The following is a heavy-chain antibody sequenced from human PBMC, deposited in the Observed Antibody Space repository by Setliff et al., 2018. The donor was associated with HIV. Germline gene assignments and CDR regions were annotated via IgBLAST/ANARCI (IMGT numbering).Heavy chain of an antibody. Sequence: LSLTCTVSGGSISSDNYYRSWIRQPAGKGLEWIGRMYTSGSTNYNPSLKSRVTISVDTSKRQFSLKLSSVTAADTAVYYCAREERKAPAGSGYYYYGMDVWGQGTMVTVSS. CDR1: GGSISSDNYY. D-gene: IGHD6-13*01. V-gene: IGHV4-61*02. CDR2: MYTSGST. CDR3: AREERKAPAGSGYYYYGMDV. J-gene: IGHJ6*02.